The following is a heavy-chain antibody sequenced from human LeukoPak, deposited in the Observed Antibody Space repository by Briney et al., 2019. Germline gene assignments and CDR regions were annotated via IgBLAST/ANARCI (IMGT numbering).Heavy chain of an antibody. CDR2: IKHDGSQK. CDR3: ARDGFVWASGIDYGWFDY. V-gene: IGHV3-7*05. J-gene: IGHJ4*02. CDR1: GFTFGDYA. Sequence: GGSLRLSCTASGFTFGDYAMSWVRQAPGKGLEWVANIKHDGSQKYYVDSVKGRFTISRDNAKNSLYLQLNSLRAEDTAVYYCARDGFVWASGIDYGWFDYWGQGTLVTVSS. D-gene: IGHD4-17*01.